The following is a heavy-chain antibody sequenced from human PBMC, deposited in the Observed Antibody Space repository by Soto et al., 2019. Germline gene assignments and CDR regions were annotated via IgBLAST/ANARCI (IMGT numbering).Heavy chain of an antibody. Sequence: QVQLVESGGGVVQPGRSLRLSCAASGFTYSTFGMHWVRQAPGKGLEWVVVIAADGLAQYYADSVKGRFTISRDNSENTLFLQMNNLGAEDTAVYYCAKEFFSPQAYWFFDLWGRGTLVTVSS. CDR1: GFTYSTFG. V-gene: IGHV3-30*18. D-gene: IGHD3-3*01. CDR2: IAADGLAQ. J-gene: IGHJ2*01. CDR3: AKEFFSPQAYWFFDL.